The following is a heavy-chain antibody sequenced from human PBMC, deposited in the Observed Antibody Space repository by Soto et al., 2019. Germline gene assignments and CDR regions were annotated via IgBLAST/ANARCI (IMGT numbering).Heavy chain of an antibody. CDR1: GFTFSSYG. Sequence: GGSLRLSCAASGFTFSSYGMHWVRQAPGKGLEWVAVIWYDGSNKYYADSVKGRFTISRDNSKNTLYLQMNSLRAEDTAVYYCAREVEEMATILYYFDYWGQGTLVTVSS. CDR3: AREVEEMATILYYFDY. D-gene: IGHD5-12*01. J-gene: IGHJ4*02. CDR2: IWYDGSNK. V-gene: IGHV3-33*01.